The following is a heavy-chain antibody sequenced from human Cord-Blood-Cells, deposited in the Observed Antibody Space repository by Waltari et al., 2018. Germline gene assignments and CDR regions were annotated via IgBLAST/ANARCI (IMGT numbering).Heavy chain of an antibody. J-gene: IGHJ3*02. V-gene: IGHV4-39*01. CDR3: ARQGYCSSTSCYDAFDI. D-gene: IGHD2-2*01. CDR2: IYYSGST. Sequence: QLQLLESGPGLVKPSETLSLTCPVSGGSISSSSYYWGWIRQPPGKGLEWIGSIYYSGSTYYNPSLKSRVTISVDTSKNQFSLKLSSVTAADTAVYYCARQGYCSSTSCYDAFDIWGQGTMVTVSS. CDR1: GGSISSSSYY.